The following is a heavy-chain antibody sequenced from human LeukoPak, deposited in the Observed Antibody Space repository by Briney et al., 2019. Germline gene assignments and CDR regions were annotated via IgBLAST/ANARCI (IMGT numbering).Heavy chain of an antibody. CDR1: GYTFTSYY. J-gene: IGHJ6*03. CDR3: ARERRGAAAGPKRVYYYYYMDV. Sequence: ASVKVSCKASGYTFTSYYMHWVRQAPGQGLEWMGIINPSGGSISYAQKFQGRVTMTRDMSTSTVYMELSSLRSEDTAVYYCARERRGAAAGPKRVYYYYYMDVWGKGTTVTVSS. D-gene: IGHD6-13*01. CDR2: INPSGGSI. V-gene: IGHV1-46*01.